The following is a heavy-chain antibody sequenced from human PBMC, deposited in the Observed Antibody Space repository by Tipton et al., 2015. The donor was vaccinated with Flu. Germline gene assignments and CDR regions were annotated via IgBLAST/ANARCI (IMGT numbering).Heavy chain of an antibody. J-gene: IGHJ6*02. D-gene: IGHD1-1*01. Sequence: QVQLVQSGAEVKKPGASVKVSCKASGYTFTGYYMHWVRQAPGQGLEWMGWINPNSGGTNYAQKFQGRVTMTRDTSISTAYMELSRLRSDDTAVYYCAREPELEYPSDYYGMDVWGQGTTVTVSS. CDR2: INPNSGGT. CDR3: AREPELEYPSDYYGMDV. CDR1: GYTFTGYY. V-gene: IGHV1-2*02.